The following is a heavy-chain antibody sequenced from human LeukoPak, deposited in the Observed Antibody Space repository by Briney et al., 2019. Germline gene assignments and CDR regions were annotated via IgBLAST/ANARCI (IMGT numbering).Heavy chain of an antibody. V-gene: IGHV1-2*02. CDR2: INPNSGGT. Sequence: ASVKVSCTASGYTFTGYYMHWVRQAPGQGLEWMGWINPNSGGTNYAQKFQGRVTMTRDTSISTAYMELSRLRSDDTAVYYCARGPNLRFLEWLPTGYMDVWGKGTTVTVSS. CDR3: ARGPNLRFLEWLPTGYMDV. J-gene: IGHJ6*03. D-gene: IGHD3-3*01. CDR1: GYTFTGYY.